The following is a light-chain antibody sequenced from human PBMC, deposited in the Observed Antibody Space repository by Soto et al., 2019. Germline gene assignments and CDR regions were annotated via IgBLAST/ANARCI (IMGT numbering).Light chain of an antibody. CDR2: EVS. CDR3: NSYAGGTPDV. CDR1: SSDIGGYNY. Sequence: QSVLTQPPSASGSPGQSVTISCTGTSSDIGGYNYVSWFQQHPGKAPKLMIYEVSKRPPGVPDRFSGSKSGNTASLTVSGLQAEDEADYYCNSYAGGTPDVFGPGTKLTVL. J-gene: IGLJ1*01. V-gene: IGLV2-8*01.